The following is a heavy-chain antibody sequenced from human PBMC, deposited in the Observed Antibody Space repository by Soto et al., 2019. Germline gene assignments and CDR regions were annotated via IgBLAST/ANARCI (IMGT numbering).Heavy chain of an antibody. V-gene: IGHV1-3*01. CDR3: ARGPLSLYSADFR. D-gene: IGHD1-26*01. CDR1: GYTFTSYA. Sequence: QVQLVQSGAEVKKPGASVRISCRTSGYTFTSYAITWLRHAPGQRLERMGWINGGNGDTKYSQKFQDRLSITRDTSATTVSLGLSGLTSEDTAIYYCARGPLSLYSADFRWGQGTLVTVSS. CDR2: INGGNGDT. J-gene: IGHJ4*02.